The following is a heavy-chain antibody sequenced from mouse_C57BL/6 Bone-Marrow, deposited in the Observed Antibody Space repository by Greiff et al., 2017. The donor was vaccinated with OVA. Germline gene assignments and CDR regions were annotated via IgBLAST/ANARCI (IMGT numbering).Heavy chain of an antibody. Sequence: EVQLVESGGGLVKPGGSLKLSCAASGFTFSSYAMSWVRQTPEKRLEWVATISDGGRYTYYPDNVKGRFTISRDNAKNNLYLQMSHLKSEDTAMYYCARGGFYSKFDYWGQGTTLTVSS. CDR2: ISDGGRYT. CDR3: ARGGFYSKFDY. J-gene: IGHJ2*01. CDR1: GFTFSSYA. V-gene: IGHV5-4*01. D-gene: IGHD2-5*01.